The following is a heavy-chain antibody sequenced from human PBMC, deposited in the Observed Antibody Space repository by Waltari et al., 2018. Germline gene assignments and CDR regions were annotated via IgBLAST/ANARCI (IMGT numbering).Heavy chain of an antibody. J-gene: IGHJ4*02. CDR2: MDHSGVT. D-gene: IGHD1-26*01. V-gene: IGHV4-38-2*01. CDR3: ASSSGSRFDY. CDR1: GYSISSGYY. Sequence: QVQLQESGPGLVKPSETLSLTCAVSGYSISSGYYWGWIRQPPGHGLGWIGSMDHSGVTYYNPSLNSRVTISVDTAKNQFALKLSSVTAADTAVYYCASSSGSRFDYWGQGTLVTVSS.